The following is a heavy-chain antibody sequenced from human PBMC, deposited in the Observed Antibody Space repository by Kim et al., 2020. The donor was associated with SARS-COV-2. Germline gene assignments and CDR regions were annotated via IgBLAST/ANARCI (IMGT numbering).Heavy chain of an antibody. CDR2: ISWNSGSI. D-gene: IGHD1-26*01. V-gene: IGHV3-9*01. Sequence: GGSLRLSCAASGFTFDDYAMHWVRQAPGKGLEWVSGISWNSGSIGYADSVKGRFPISRDNAKNSLYLQMNSLRAEDTALYYCAKVGSGSYAYWGQGTLVT. CDR1: GFTFDDYA. J-gene: IGHJ4*02. CDR3: AKVGSGSYAY.